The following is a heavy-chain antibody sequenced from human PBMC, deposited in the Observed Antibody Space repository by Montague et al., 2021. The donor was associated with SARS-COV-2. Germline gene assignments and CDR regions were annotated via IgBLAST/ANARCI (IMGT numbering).Heavy chain of an antibody. D-gene: IGHD2-21*01. CDR2: IYTTGST. CDR3: AREVLLAQYCFDY. CDR1: GEPISGFY. Sequence: SETLSLTCTVSGEPISGFYWNWIRQSAGEGLEWVGCIYTTGSTNYNPSXKSRVTMSVDTSKNQFSLQLTSVTAADTAVYYCAREVLLAQYCFDYWGQGALVAVSS. V-gene: IGHV4-4*07. J-gene: IGHJ4*02.